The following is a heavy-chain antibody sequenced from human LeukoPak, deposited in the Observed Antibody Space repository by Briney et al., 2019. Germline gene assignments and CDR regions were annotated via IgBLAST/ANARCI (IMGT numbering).Heavy chain of an antibody. Sequence: PSETLSLTCTVSGGSISSGSYYWSWIRQPAGKGLEWIGRIYTSGSTNYNPSLKSRVTISVDTSKNQFSLKLSSVTAADTAVYYCARDLGYSSSSLDYWGQGTLVTVSS. J-gene: IGHJ4*02. D-gene: IGHD6-6*01. V-gene: IGHV4-61*02. CDR2: IYTSGST. CDR1: GGSISSGSYY. CDR3: ARDLGYSSSSLDY.